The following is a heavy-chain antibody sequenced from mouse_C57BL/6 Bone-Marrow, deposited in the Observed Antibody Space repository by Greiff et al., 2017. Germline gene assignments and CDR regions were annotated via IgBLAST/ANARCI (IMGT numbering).Heavy chain of an antibody. CDR1: GYTFTDYN. CDR2: INPNNGGT. V-gene: IGHV1-18*01. J-gene: IGHJ1*03. CDR3: ARYYYGSSWYFDV. Sequence: EVQLQQSGPELVKPGASVKIPCKASGYTFTDYNMDWVKQSHGKSLEWIGDINPNNGGTIYNQKFKGKATLTVDKSSSTAYMELRSLTSDDTAVYYCARYYYGSSWYFDVWGTGTTVTVSS. D-gene: IGHD1-1*01.